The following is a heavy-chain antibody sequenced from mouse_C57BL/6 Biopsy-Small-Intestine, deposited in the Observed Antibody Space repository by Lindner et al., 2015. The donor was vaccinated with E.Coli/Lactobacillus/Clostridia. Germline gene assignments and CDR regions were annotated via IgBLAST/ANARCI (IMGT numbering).Heavy chain of an antibody. J-gene: IGHJ4*01. D-gene: IGHD4-1*01. Sequence: VQLQEVWGGLSEAVRGPSKLSCAASGFTFSDYGMHWVRQAPEKGLEWVAYISSGSSAIYYADTVKGRFTISRDNAKNTLFLQMTSLRSEDTAMYYCTRLNWDYYAVDYWGQGTSVTVSS. V-gene: IGHV5-17*01. CDR2: ISSGSSAI. CDR3: TRLNWDYYAVDY. CDR1: GFTFSDYG.